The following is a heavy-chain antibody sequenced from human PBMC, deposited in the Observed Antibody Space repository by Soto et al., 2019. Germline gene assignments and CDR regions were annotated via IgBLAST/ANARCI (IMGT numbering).Heavy chain of an antibody. CDR1: GYTFTSYG. D-gene: IGHD3-10*01. J-gene: IGHJ5*02. V-gene: IGHV1-18*01. Sequence: ASVKVSCKASGYTFTSYGISWVRQAPGQGLEWMGWISAYNGNTNYAQKLQSRVTMTTDTSTSTAYMELRSLRSDDTAVYYCARGGGQKFGELLSWFDPWGQGTLVTVSS. CDR3: ARGGGQKFGELLSWFDP. CDR2: ISAYNGNT.